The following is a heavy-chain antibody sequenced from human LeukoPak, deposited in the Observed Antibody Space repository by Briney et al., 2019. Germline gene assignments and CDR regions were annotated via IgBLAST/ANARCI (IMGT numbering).Heavy chain of an antibody. D-gene: IGHD6-25*01. Sequence: ASVKVSCKASGYTXISYGITGVRQAPGQGLEWMGWIGRNNGNTKFAQKFQGRVTMTTDTSPTTAYMELRSLRSDDTAVYFCARDRGDYYFDYWGQGTLVSVSS. CDR3: ARDRGDYYFDY. CDR1: GYTXISYG. J-gene: IGHJ4*02. V-gene: IGHV1-18*01. CDR2: IGRNNGNT.